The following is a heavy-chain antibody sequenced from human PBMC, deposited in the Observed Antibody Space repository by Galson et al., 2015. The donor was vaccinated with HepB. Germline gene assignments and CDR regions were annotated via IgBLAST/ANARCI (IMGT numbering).Heavy chain of an antibody. CDR3: ARAGGFGMGYYYYGMDV. J-gene: IGHJ6*02. CDR2: IYSGGST. V-gene: IGHV3-66*01. Sequence: SLSLSCAASGFTVSSNYMSWVRQAPGKGLEWVSVIYSGGSTYYADSVKGRFTISRDNSKNTLYLQMNSLRAEDTAVYYCARAGGFGMGYYYYGMDVWGQGTTVTVSS. CDR1: GFTVSSNY. D-gene: IGHD3-10*01.